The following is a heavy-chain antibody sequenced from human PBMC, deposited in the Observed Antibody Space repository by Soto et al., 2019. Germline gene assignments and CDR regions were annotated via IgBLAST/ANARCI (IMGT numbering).Heavy chain of an antibody. J-gene: IGHJ6*02. V-gene: IGHV3-74*01. CDR3: ARESLPEPHPLDSHCGMDI. Sequence: EVQLVESGGGLVQPGGSLRLSCAASGFAFSRYWMHWVRQAPGKGLVWVARIKSDGSSINYADSVRGRFTISRDNANNTMYLQMNNLGPADKAVDFYARESLPEPHPLDSHCGMDILSLGTTVTVS. CDR2: IKSDGSSI. CDR1: GFAFSRYW. D-gene: IGHD2-15*01.